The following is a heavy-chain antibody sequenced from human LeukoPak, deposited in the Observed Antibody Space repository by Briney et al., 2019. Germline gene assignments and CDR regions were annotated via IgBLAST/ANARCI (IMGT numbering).Heavy chain of an antibody. Sequence: GASVKVSCKASGYTFTSYALNWVRQAPGQGLEWMGWINTNTGNPTYAQGFTGRFVFSLDTSVSTAYLQISSLKAEDTAVYYCARDLLPVVNPSSFDYWGQGTLVTVSS. CDR2: INTNTGNP. V-gene: IGHV7-4-1*02. CDR3: ARDLLPVVNPSSFDY. J-gene: IGHJ4*02. D-gene: IGHD4-23*01. CDR1: GYTFTSYA.